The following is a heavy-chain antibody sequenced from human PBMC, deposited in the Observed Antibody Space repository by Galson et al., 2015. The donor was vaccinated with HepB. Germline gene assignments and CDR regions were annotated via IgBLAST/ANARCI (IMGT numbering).Heavy chain of an antibody. CDR3: ARAAWRKGPAAQPDAFDI. CDR2: IIPIFGTA. D-gene: IGHD2-2*01. V-gene: IGHV1-69*13. CDR1: GGTFSSYA. J-gene: IGHJ3*02. Sequence: SVKVSCKASGGTFSSYAISWVRQAPGQGLEWMGGIIPIFGTANYAQKFQGRVTITADESTSTAYMELSSLRSEDTAVYYCARAAWRKGPAAQPDAFDIWGQGTMVTVSS.